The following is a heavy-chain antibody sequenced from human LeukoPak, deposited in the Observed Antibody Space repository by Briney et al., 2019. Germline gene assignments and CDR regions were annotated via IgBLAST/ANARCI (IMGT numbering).Heavy chain of an antibody. D-gene: IGHD6-13*01. CDR3: AKDLQLVGGGFDY. CDR2: ISYDGSNK. J-gene: IGHJ4*02. V-gene: IGHV3-30*18. Sequence: GGSLRLSCAASGFTFSSYGMHWVRQAPGKGLEWVAVISYDGSNKYYADSVKGRFTISRDNSKNTLYLQMNSLRAEDTAVYYCAKDLQLVGGGFDYWGQGTLVTVSS. CDR1: GFTFSSYG.